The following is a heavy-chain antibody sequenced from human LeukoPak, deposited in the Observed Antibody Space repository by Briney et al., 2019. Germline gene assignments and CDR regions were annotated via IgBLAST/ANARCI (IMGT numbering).Heavy chain of an antibody. D-gene: IGHD6-19*01. CDR1: GDSINAYY. CDR3: ARHPSGSGWIRAAFDI. CDR2: IYFSGTT. J-gene: IGHJ3*02. Sequence: SETLSLTCTVSGDSINAYYWGWIRQPPGKGLEWIGYIYFSGTTKYNPSLESRVTISVDTSKNQFSLKLSSVTAADTAVYYCARHPSGSGWIRAAFDIWGQGTMVTVSS. V-gene: IGHV4-59*08.